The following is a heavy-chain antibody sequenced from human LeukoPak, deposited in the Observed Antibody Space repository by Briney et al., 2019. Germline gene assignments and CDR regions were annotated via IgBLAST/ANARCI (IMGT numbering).Heavy chain of an antibody. V-gene: IGHV3-21*01. J-gene: IGHJ4*02. CDR1: GFTFSIYP. Sequence: GGSLRLSCAASGFTFSIYPMHWVRQAPGKGLEWVSSIGSTGNYIYYADSVKGRFTISRDNAKNSLYLQMNSLRAEDTAGYYCARVTTEQYFALDFDYWGQGPLVTVPS. CDR3: ARVTTEQYFALDFDY. CDR2: IGSTGNYI. D-gene: IGHD3-9*01.